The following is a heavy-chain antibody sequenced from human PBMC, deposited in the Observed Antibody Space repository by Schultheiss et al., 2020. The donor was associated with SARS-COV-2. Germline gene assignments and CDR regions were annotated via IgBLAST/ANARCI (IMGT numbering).Heavy chain of an antibody. CDR1: GFTFSSYA. J-gene: IGHJ4*02. D-gene: IGHD3-16*02. V-gene: IGHV3-23*01. CDR3: ARDIRLRLGELSFSANY. CDR2: ISGSGGST. Sequence: GGSLRLSCAASGFTFSSYAMSWVRQAPGKGLEWVSAISGSGGSTYYADSVKGRFTISRDNAKNSLYLQMNSLRAEDTAVYYCARDIRLRLGELSFSANYWGQGTLVTVSS.